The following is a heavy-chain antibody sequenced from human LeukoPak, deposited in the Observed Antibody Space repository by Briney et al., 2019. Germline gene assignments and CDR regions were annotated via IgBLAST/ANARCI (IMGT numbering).Heavy chain of an antibody. CDR3: ARVLKPGNWFDP. Sequence: SETLSLTCSVSGGSISSYYWSWIRQPAGKGLEWIGRIYTSGSTNYNPSLKSRVTMSVDTSKDQISLKLSSVTAADTAVYYCARVLKPGNWFDPWGQGTLVTVSS. D-gene: IGHD2-8*02. CDR2: IYTSGST. V-gene: IGHV4-4*07. CDR1: GGSISSYY. J-gene: IGHJ5*02.